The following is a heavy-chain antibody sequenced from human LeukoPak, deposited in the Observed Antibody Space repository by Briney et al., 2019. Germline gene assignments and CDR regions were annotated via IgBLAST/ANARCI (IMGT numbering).Heavy chain of an antibody. V-gene: IGHV4-4*09. Sequence: SETLSLTCTVSGGSISGYYWDWIRQPPGKGLEWIGYIHSSGGTHYSPSLESRVTMSVDTSKNQFSLKLTSVTAADTAVYYCARHHRSGSGGTYFDCWGQGTLVTVSS. J-gene: IGHJ4*02. CDR3: ARHHRSGSGGTYFDC. D-gene: IGHD3-22*01. CDR2: IHSSGGT. CDR1: GGSISGYY.